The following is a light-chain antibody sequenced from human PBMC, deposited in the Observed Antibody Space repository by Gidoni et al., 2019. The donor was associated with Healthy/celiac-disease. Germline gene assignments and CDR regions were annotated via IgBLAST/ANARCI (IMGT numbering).Light chain of an antibody. CDR3: SSYTSSSTWV. Sequence: QSALTQPASASGSPGQSITISCTGTSSDVGGYNYVSWYQQQPGKAPKLMIYEVSHRPSGVSNRFSGSKSGNTASLTISGLQAEDEADYYCSSYTSSSTWVFGGGTKLTVL. CDR1: SSDVGGYNY. CDR2: EVS. V-gene: IGLV2-14*01. J-gene: IGLJ3*02.